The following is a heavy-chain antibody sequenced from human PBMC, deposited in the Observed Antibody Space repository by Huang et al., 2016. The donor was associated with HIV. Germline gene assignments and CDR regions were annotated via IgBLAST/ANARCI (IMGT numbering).Heavy chain of an antibody. J-gene: IGHJ5*02. CDR2: INHLGRP. V-gene: IGHV4-34*02. D-gene: IGHD3-10*01. Sequence: QVHLQQWGAGLSKSAETLSLTCAVYGGSLSGYYWSWLRQTPGKGLAWIGEINHLGRPNYNPSLKSRVSISMDGSKKQFSLKLRSISDADTAVYFCARDATKNPRGWFDPWGQGTLVTVSS. CDR3: ARDATKNPRGWFDP. CDR1: GGSLSGYY.